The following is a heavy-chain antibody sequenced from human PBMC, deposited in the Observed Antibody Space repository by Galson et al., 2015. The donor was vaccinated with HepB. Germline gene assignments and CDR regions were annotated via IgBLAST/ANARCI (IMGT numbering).Heavy chain of an antibody. CDR2: IVVGSGNT. D-gene: IGHD3-22*01. CDR3: AADYRSYYYDSSGYYDAFDI. V-gene: IGHV1-58*01. Sequence: SVKVSCKASGFTFTSSAVQWVRQARGQRLEWIGWIVVGSGNTNYAQKFQEGVTITRDMSTSTAYMELSSLRSEDTAVYYCAADYRSYYYDSSGYYDAFDIWGQGTMVTVSS. CDR1: GFTFTSSA. J-gene: IGHJ3*02.